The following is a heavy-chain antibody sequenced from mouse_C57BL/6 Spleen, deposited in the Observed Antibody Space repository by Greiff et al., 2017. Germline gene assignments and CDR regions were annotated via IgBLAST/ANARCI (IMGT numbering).Heavy chain of an antibody. CDR3: ARTTTVAPYYFDY. Sequence: QVQLKQSGPELVKPGASVKISCKASGYAFSSSWMNWVQQKPGKGLEWIGRIYPGDGDTNYNGKFKGKATLTADKSPSTAYMQLSTLTSEDSAVYFCARTTTVAPYYFDYWCQGTTLTVSS. CDR1: GYAFSSSW. V-gene: IGHV1-82*01. CDR2: IYPGDGDT. D-gene: IGHD1-1*01. J-gene: IGHJ2*01.